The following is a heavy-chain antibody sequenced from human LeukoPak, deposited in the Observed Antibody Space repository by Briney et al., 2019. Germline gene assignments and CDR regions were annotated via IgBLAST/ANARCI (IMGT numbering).Heavy chain of an antibody. D-gene: IGHD1-1*01. CDR3: ARGPPRGKYYYMDV. CDR2: IGTASDT. J-gene: IGHJ6*03. CDR1: GFTFSSFD. Sequence: GGSLRLSCAASGFTFSSFDMRWVRQPAGQGLEWVSTIGTASDTYYPGSVEGRFTLSRDNAKNSLYLQMNSLTAGDTAVYYCARGPPRGKYYYMDVWGKGTTVTVSS. V-gene: IGHV3-13*01.